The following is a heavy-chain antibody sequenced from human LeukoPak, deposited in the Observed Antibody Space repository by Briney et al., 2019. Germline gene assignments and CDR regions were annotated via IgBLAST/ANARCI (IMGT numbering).Heavy chain of an antibody. CDR2: IYYSGST. CDR1: GGSISSSSYY. D-gene: IGHD6-13*01. V-gene: IGHV4-39*02. Sequence: SETLSLTCTVSGGSISSSSYYWGWIRQPPGKGLEWIGSIYYSGSTYYNPSLKSRVTISVDTSKNQFSLKLSSVTAADTAVYYCARGITGITATGSEWGQGTLVTVSS. CDR3: ARGITGITATGSE. J-gene: IGHJ4*02.